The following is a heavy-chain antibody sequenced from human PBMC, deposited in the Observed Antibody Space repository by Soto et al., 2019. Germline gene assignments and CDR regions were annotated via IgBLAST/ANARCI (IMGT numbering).Heavy chain of an antibody. CDR3: ARARPDIVMVVGETPGYYGMDV. V-gene: IGHV3-11*01. Sequence: QVQLVESGGGLVQPGGSLRLSCAASGFRFSDYYMTWIRQAPGKGLEWVSYINSRGSTIYQADSVRGRFTVSRDNAKNSPYLQMNSLRVEDTAVYFCARARPDIVMVVGETPGYYGMDVWGQGTTVTVSS. J-gene: IGHJ6*02. CDR2: INSRGSTI. CDR1: GFRFSDYY. D-gene: IGHD2-15*01.